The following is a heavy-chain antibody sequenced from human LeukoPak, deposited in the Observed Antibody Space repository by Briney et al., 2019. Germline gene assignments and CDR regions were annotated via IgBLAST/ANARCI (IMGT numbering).Heavy chain of an antibody. V-gene: IGHV3-23*01. Sequence: GGSLRLSCAVSGFTFSSHGMSWVRQAVRQAPGKGLEWVSSISAGGDYIYYADAVEGRSTISRDNSKNTLYLQMNSLRAEDTAVYYCAKIGVIGNWYFDIWGRGTLVTVSS. CDR1: GFTFSSHG. CDR2: ISAGGDYI. J-gene: IGHJ2*01. CDR3: AKIGVIGNWYFDI. D-gene: IGHD2-15*01.